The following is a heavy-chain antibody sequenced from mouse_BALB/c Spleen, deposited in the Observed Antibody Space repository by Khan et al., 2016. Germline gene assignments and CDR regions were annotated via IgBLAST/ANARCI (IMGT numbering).Heavy chain of an antibody. CDR2: ISNGGDNT. J-gene: IGHJ1*01. V-gene: IGHV5-12*02. Sequence: EVELVESGGGLVQPGGSLKLSCATSGFTFSDYYMYWVRQTPEKRLEWVAYISNGGDNTYYPDTVKGRFTISRDNAKNILYLQMSRLKSEDTAMYYCARHQRNYCSRWYVDVWGAGTTVTVSS. D-gene: IGHD1-1*01. CDR3: ARHQRNYCSRWYVDV. CDR1: GFTFSDYY.